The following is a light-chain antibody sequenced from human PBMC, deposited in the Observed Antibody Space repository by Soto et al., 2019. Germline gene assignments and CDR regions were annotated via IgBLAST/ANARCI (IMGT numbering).Light chain of an antibody. Sequence: FQMTQSPSSLSASVGDRVTITCRASQSINTYLNWYQFKPGKAPKLLIFSSSNLQTGVPSRFSGRGSGTHFTLTITRLQPEDSATYYCQQSYSTRFTFGPGTQVEI. V-gene: IGKV1-39*01. CDR1: QSINTY. CDR3: QQSYSTRFT. CDR2: SSS. J-gene: IGKJ3*01.